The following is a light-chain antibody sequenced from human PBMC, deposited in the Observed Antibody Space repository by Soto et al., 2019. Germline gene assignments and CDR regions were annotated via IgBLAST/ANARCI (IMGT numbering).Light chain of an antibody. CDR2: DVS. Sequence: QSVLTQPASVSGSPGQSITISCTGTIIDVGAYNYVSWYQHHPGKAPKLVIYDVSDRPSGVSNRFSGSKSGNTASLTISGLQAEDEADYYCSSYTSTSTYVFGTGTKLTVL. CDR1: IIDVGAYNY. CDR3: SSYTSTSTYV. J-gene: IGLJ1*01. V-gene: IGLV2-14*03.